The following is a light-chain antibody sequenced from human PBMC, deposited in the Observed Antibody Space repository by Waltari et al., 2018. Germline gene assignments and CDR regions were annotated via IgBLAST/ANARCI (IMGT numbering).Light chain of an antibody. V-gene: IGKV1-39*01. CDR2: GAS. J-gene: IGKJ3*01. CDR1: QSISNS. Sequence: DLQMTQSPPSLSASVGDRVTTTCGATQSISNSLNWYLHKAGKAPELLIYGASTLERGVPSRFGGSGSGTDFTLTINSLRPEDFATYYCQQSYTAPFTFGPGTRVDLK. CDR3: QQSYTAPFT.